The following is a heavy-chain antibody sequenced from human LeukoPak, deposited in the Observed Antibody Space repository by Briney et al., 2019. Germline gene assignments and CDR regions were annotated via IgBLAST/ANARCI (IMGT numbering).Heavy chain of an antibody. J-gene: IGHJ4*02. CDR3: AKEEVPNDY. V-gene: IGHV3-23*01. CDR2: IIRMGFTT. Sequence: GGSLRLSCAVSGFTLNINAMCWVRQAPGKWLEWVSGIIRMGFTTYYAASVEGRFTISRDTSKNTLYLEMNTLRPEDTAVYYCAKEEVPNDYWGQGTLVTVSS. CDR1: GFTLNINA. D-gene: IGHD2-2*01.